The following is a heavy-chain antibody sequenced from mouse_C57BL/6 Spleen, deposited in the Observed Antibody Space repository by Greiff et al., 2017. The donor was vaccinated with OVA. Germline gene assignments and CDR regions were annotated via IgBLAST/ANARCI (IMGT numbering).Heavy chain of an antibody. D-gene: IGHD2-1*01. CDR2: IDPSDSYT. J-gene: IGHJ2*01. CDR3: ARGIYYGNSRPFFDY. Sequence: QVQLKQPGAELVMPGASVKLSCKASGYTFTSYWMHWVKQRPGQGLEWIGEIDPSDSYTNYNQKFKGKSTLTVDKSSSTAYMQLSSLTSEDSAVYYCARGIYYGNSRPFFDYWGQGTTLTVSS. V-gene: IGHV1-69*01. CDR1: GYTFTSYW.